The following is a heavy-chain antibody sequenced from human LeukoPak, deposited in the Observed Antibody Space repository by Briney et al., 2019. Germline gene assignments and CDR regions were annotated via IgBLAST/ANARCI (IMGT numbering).Heavy chain of an antibody. V-gene: IGHV4-39*07. CDR1: GGSISSSGYY. D-gene: IGHD3-9*01. CDR3: AVWLAGVCY. J-gene: IGHJ4*02. CDR2: LYQSGNT. Sequence: SETLSLTCTVSGGSISSSGYYWGWLRQSPGKGLEWIGSLYQSGNTYYNPSLKSRVTISPDMSKNQFSLTLSSVTAADTAVFYCAVWLAGVCYWGQGTLVTVSS.